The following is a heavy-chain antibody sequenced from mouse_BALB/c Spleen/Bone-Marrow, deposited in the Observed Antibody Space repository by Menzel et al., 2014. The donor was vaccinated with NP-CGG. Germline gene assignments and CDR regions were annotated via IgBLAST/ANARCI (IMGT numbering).Heavy chain of an antibody. V-gene: IGHV1-54*03. CDR2: NNPGSGGT. D-gene: IGHD2-3*01. J-gene: IGHJ4*01. CDR3: ARSIYDGYSEAMDY. Sequence: VQLQESGAELVRPGTSVKVSCKASGYAFTNYLIEWVKQRPGQGLEWIGVNNPGSGGTNYNEKFKGKATLTADKSSSTVYMQLSSLTSDDSAVYFCARSIYDGYSEAMDYWGQGTSVTVSS. CDR1: GYAFTNYL.